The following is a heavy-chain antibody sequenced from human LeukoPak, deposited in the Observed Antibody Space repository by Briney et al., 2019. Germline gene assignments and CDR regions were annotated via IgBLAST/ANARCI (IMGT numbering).Heavy chain of an antibody. CDR1: GYTFTSYF. V-gene: IGHV1-46*01. D-gene: IGHD1-26*01. CDR2: INPSGGNT. CDR3: ARDIVGVDI. Sequence: ASVKVSCKASGYTFTSYFMHWVRQAPGQGLEWMGIINPSGGNTNYAQKFQGRVTMTRDTSTSTVYMELRSLRSDDTAVYYCARDIVGVDIWGQGTMVTVSS. J-gene: IGHJ3*02.